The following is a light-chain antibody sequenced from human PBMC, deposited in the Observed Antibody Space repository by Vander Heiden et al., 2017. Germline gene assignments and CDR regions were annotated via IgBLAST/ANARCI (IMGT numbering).Light chain of an antibody. Sequence: QSVLTPPPSASGTPGQRVTISCSGSSSNNGSNTVNWYQQLPGTAPKLLIYSNNQRPSGVPDRFSGSKSGTSASLAISGLQSEDEADYYCAAWDDSLNGQVFGTGTKVTVL. J-gene: IGLJ1*01. CDR1: SSNNGSNT. CDR2: SNN. V-gene: IGLV1-44*01. CDR3: AAWDDSLNGQV.